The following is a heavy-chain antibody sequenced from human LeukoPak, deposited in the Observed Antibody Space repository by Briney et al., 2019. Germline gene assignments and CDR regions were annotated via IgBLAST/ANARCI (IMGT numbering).Heavy chain of an antibody. CDR2: INHSGYT. D-gene: IGHD4-17*01. CDR3: TRMTTGHDY. J-gene: IGHJ4*02. V-gene: IGHV4-34*01. Sequence: SETLSLTCAVSGISFDDYYWSWVRQTPGKGLEWIGEINHSGYTNDSPSLKSRVTLSIDTSRKQFSLNLRSVTVADAGIYYCTRMTTGHDYWGQGTLVTVSS. CDR1: GISFDDYY.